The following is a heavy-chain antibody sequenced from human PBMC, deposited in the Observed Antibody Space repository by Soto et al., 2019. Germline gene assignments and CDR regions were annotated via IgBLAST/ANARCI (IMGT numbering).Heavy chain of an antibody. CDR3: ARLISAAGDY. Sequence: EVQLVQSGAEVIKPGESLKISCKVSGYSFTNYWIGWVRQMPGEGLEWMGIIYPADSDTRYSPSFEGQFFISADRSISTAYLQWSSLKASDTAMYYCARLISAAGDYWGQGTLVTVSS. D-gene: IGHD6-13*01. V-gene: IGHV5-51*03. J-gene: IGHJ4*02. CDR2: IYPADSDT. CDR1: GYSFTNYW.